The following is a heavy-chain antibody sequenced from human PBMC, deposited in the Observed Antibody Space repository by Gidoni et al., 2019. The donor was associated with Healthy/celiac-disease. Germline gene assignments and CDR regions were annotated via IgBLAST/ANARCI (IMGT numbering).Heavy chain of an antibody. D-gene: IGHD6-19*01. CDR1: GYSFTSYW. Sequence: EVQLVQSGAEVKKPGESLKISCKGSGYSFTSYWIGWVRQMPGKGLEWMGIIYPGDSDTRYSPSFQGQVTISADKSISTAYLQWSSLKASDTAMYYCATSTYSSGWYYYYYGMDVWGQGTTVTVSS. V-gene: IGHV5-51*01. CDR2: IYPGDSDT. CDR3: ATSTYSSGWYYYYYGMDV. J-gene: IGHJ6*02.